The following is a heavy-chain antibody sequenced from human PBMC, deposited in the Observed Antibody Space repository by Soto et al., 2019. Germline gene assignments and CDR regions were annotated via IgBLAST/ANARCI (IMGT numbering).Heavy chain of an antibody. J-gene: IGHJ1*01. CDR1: GGTFSSYA. Sequence: QVQLVQSGAEVKKPGSSVKVSCKASGGTFSSYAISWVRQAPGQGLEWMGGIIPIFGTAKYAQKFQGRVTITADESTSTAYMELSSLRSEDTAVYYCVVGAEYYYGSGSLNQHWGQGTLVTVSS. CDR2: IIPIFGTA. D-gene: IGHD3-10*01. CDR3: VVGAEYYYGSGSLNQH. V-gene: IGHV1-69*12.